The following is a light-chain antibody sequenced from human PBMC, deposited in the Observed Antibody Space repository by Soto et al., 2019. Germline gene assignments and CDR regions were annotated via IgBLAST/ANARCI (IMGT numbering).Light chain of an antibody. CDR3: QQYGTSPWT. V-gene: IGKV3-20*01. CDR1: QSVSSSY. Sequence: EIVMTQSPATLSVSPGERATLSCRASQSVSSSYLAWYQHKPGQAPRLLIFGASTRATGIPDRFSASGSGTDFTLTIIRLEPEDFAVYYCQQYGTSPWTFGQGTKVEVK. CDR2: GAS. J-gene: IGKJ1*01.